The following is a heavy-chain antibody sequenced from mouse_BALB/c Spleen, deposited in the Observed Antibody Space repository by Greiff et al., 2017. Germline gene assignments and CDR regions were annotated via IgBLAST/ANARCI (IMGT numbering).Heavy chain of an antibody. D-gene: IGHD2-10*02. CDR3: TRSPYGNYEGNAMDY. V-gene: IGHV1S22*01. CDR2: IYPGSGST. Sequence: LQQPGSELVRPGASVKLSCKASGYTFTSYWMHWVKQRPGQGLEWIGNIYPGSGSTNYDEKFKSKATLTVDTSSSTAYMQLSSLTSEDSAVYYCTRSPYGNYEGNAMDYWGQGTSVTVSS. CDR1: GYTFTSYW. J-gene: IGHJ4*01.